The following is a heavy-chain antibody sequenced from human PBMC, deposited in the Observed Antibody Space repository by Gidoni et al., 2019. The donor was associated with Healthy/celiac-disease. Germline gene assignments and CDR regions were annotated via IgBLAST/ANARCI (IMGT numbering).Heavy chain of an antibody. V-gene: IGHV3-30-3*01. CDR1: GFTFSSSA. Sequence: QVQLVESGGGVVQPGRSLRLSCAASGFTFSSSAMHWVRQAPGKGLEWVAVISYDGSNKYYADSVKGRFTISRDNSKNTLYLQMNSLRAEDTAVYYCARDSAYYYDSSGYYYFDYWGQGTLVTVSS. CDR3: ARDSAYYYDSSGYYYFDY. D-gene: IGHD3-22*01. CDR2: ISYDGSNK. J-gene: IGHJ4*02.